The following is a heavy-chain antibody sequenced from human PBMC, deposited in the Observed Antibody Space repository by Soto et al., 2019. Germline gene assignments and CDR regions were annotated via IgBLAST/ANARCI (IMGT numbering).Heavy chain of an antibody. CDR1: GFTFGSYG. CDR2: ISYDGSKK. Sequence: GGSLRLSCAASGFTFGSYGMHWVRQAPGKGLEWVAGISYDGSKKYYGESVKGRFTISSDNSKNTLYLQMNRLRVEDTAVYYCAKAIENYSTGYYKPCYYFGVDVWGQGTTVTVSS. V-gene: IGHV3-30*18. D-gene: IGHD3-22*01. J-gene: IGHJ6*02. CDR3: AKAIENYSTGYYKPCYYFGVDV.